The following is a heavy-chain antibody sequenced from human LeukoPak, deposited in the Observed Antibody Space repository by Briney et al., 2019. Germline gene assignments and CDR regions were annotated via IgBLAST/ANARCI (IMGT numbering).Heavy chain of an antibody. CDR2: ISYSGNT. CDR3: ARLMKLSPYYYGSGSYYNSGYYFDY. J-gene: IGHJ4*02. V-gene: IGHV4-30-4*07. CDR1: GGSISSGDYS. D-gene: IGHD3-10*01. Sequence: ASETLSLTCAVSGGSISSGDYSWSWIRQPPGKGLEWIGYISYSGNTYYNPSLKSRITISVDTSKNQFSLKLSSVTAADTAVYYCARLMKLSPYYYGSGSYYNSGYYFDYWGQGTLVTVSS.